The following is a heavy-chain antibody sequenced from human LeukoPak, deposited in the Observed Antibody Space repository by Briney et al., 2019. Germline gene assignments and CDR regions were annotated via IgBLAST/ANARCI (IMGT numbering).Heavy chain of an antibody. CDR1: GYTFTSYG. Sequence: ASVKVSCKASGYTFTSYGISWVRQAPGQGLEWMGWISAYNGNTNYAQKFQGRVTITADKSTSTAYMELSSLISDDTAVYYCARDVFAEYNTHHRFDPWGQGTLVTVSS. D-gene: IGHD1-14*01. J-gene: IGHJ5*02. V-gene: IGHV1-18*01. CDR3: ARDVFAEYNTHHRFDP. CDR2: ISAYNGNT.